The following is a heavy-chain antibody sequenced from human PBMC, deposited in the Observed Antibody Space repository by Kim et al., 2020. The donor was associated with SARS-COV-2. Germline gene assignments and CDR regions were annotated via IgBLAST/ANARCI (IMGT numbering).Heavy chain of an antibody. D-gene: IGHD3-10*01. V-gene: IGHV4-61*01. J-gene: IGHJ6*02. CDR2: IYYSGST. CDR1: GGSVSSGSYY. CDR3: ARDFKFSKQKALAYGSGRNYYYYGMDV. Sequence: SETLSLTCTVSGGSVSSGSYYWSWIRQPPGKGLEWIGYIYYSGSTNYNPSLKSRVTISVDTSKNQFSLKLSSVTAADTAVYYCARDFKFSKQKALAYGSGRNYYYYGMDVWGQGTTVTVSS.